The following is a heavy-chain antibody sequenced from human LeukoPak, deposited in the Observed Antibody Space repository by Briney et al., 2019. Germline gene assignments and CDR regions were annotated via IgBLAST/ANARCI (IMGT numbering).Heavy chain of an antibody. D-gene: IGHD3-22*01. V-gene: IGHV3-23*01. Sequence: GGSLRLSCAASGFTFDNYAMSWVRQAPGKGLEWVSATSGSGASTYYADSVKGRFTISRDNPKNTLYLQMSSLRAEDTAVYFCVKGVSYYYDSSGYYYFDFWGQGTLVTVSS. CDR1: GFTFDNYA. CDR2: TSGSGAST. J-gene: IGHJ4*02. CDR3: VKGVSYYYDSSGYYYFDF.